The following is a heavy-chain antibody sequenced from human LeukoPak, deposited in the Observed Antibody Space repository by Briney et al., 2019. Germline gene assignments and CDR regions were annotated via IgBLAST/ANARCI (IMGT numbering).Heavy chain of an antibody. D-gene: IGHD5-12*01. J-gene: IGHJ4*02. Sequence: GGSLGLSCAASGFTFSSYAMSWVRQAPGKGLEWVSAISGSGGDTYYADSVKGRFTISRDNSKNTLYLQMNSLRAEDTAVYYCAKSLIGSGYGWAPFDYWGQGTLVTVSS. CDR2: ISGSGGDT. V-gene: IGHV3-23*01. CDR1: GFTFSSYA. CDR3: AKSLIGSGYGWAPFDY.